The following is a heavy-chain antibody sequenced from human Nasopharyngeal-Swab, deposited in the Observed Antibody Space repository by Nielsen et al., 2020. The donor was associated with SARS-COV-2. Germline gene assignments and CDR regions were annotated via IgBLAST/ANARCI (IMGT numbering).Heavy chain of an antibody. V-gene: IGHV3-11*05. J-gene: IGHJ6*02. CDR2: ISSSSSYT. Sequence: LSLTCAASGFTFSDYYMSWIRPAPGKGLEWVSYISSSSSYTNYADSVKGRFTISRDNAKNSLYLQMNSLRAEDTAVYYCARGPHSSRGYYGMDVWGQGTTVTVSS. CDR1: GFTFSDYY. CDR3: ARGPHSSRGYYGMDV. D-gene: IGHD6-13*01.